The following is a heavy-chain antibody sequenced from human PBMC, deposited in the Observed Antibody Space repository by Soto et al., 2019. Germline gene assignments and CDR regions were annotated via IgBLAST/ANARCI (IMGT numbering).Heavy chain of an antibody. CDR1: GFSLSSDGVG. V-gene: IGHV2-5*02. CDR3: AHSSLHYKKWFDP. CDR2: IYWDGDT. J-gene: IGHJ5*02. Sequence: QITLKESGPTVVKPTQTLTLSCTFSGFSLSSDGVGVGWIRQPPGKAPEWLALIYWDGDTRYSPSLKTRLTLTQDXXKHQVVLTMTNMDPVDTATYYCAHSSLHYKKWFDPWGQGTLVIVSS. D-gene: IGHD4-4*01.